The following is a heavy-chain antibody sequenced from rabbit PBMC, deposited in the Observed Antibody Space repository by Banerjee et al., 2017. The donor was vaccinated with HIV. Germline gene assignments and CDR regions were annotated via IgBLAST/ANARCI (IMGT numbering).Heavy chain of an antibody. Sequence: QEQLEESGGDLVKPEGSLTLTCTASGFSFSSSYYMCWVRQAPGKGLEWIGCIVAGSSGSTYYASWVNGRFTISKTSSTTVTLQMTSLTAADTATYFCAGSAGAGHVGDHYFNLWGPGTLVTVS. CDR1: GFSFSSSYY. J-gene: IGHJ4*01. V-gene: IGHV1S45*01. CDR2: IVAGSSGST. CDR3: AGSAGAGHVGDHYFNL. D-gene: IGHD2-1*01.